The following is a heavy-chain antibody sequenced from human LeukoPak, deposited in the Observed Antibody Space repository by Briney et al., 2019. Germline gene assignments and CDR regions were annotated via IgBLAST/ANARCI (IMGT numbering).Heavy chain of an antibody. CDR1: GYTFTSYD. J-gene: IGHJ4*02. V-gene: IGHV1-2*02. CDR3: ARVSRPYYDY. Sequence: ASVKVSCKASGYTFTSYDINWVRQAPGQGLEWMGWINPNSGGTNYAQKFQGRVTMTRDTSISTAYMELSRLRSDDTAVYYCARVSRPYYDYWGQGTLVTVSS. CDR2: INPNSGGT. D-gene: IGHD2-21*01.